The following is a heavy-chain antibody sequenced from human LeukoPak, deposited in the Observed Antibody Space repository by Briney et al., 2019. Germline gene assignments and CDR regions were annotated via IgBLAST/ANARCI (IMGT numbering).Heavy chain of an antibody. D-gene: IGHD3-10*01. V-gene: IGHV3-48*03. Sequence: GGSLRLSCAASGFTFSSYEMHWVRQAPGKGLEWVSYISTSGTTIYYADSVKGRFTISRDNAKNSLHLQMNSLRAEDTAVYYCARAGGSGSCYDFDYWGQGSLVTVSS. CDR3: ARAGGSGSCYDFDY. CDR1: GFTFSSYE. CDR2: ISTSGTTI. J-gene: IGHJ4*02.